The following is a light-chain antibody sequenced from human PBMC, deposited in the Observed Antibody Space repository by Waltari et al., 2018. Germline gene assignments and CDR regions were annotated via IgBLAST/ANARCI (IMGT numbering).Light chain of an antibody. J-gene: IGKJ2*01. CDR2: GAS. V-gene: IGKV3-20*01. Sequence: EIVLTQSPGTLSLSPGERATISCRASQSVSSDYLAWYQQKPGQAPRLLMYGASSRAAGIPDRFSGSGSGAGFTLTISRPEPEDFAVYFCQHYGSSPYTFGQGTKLDIK. CDR3: QHYGSSPYT. CDR1: QSVSSDY.